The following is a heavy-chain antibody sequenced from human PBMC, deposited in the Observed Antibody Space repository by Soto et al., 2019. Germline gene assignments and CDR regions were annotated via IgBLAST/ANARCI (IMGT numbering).Heavy chain of an antibody. J-gene: IGHJ4*02. CDR1: GFTFDDYA. CDR3: AKKTGTTQIFDY. V-gene: IGHV3-9*01. D-gene: IGHD1-7*01. Sequence: QPGGSLRLSCAASGFTFDDYAMHWVRQAPGKGLEWVSGISWNSGSIGYADSVKGRFTISRDNAKNSLYLQMNSLRAEDTALYYCAKKTGTTQIFDYWGQGTLVTVSS. CDR2: ISWNSGSI.